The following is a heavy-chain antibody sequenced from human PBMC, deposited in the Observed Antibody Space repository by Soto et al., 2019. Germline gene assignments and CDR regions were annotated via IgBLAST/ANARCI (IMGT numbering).Heavy chain of an antibody. V-gene: IGHV3-74*01. J-gene: IGHJ4*02. CDR1: GFAFSSHW. CDR2: ISGDGRTT. CDR3: ARGVPNCSSSSCYFDF. D-gene: IGHD2-2*01. Sequence: GGSLRLSCAASGFAFSSHWMNWVRQAPGKGLVWVSRISGDGRTTSHADSVKGRFTISRDNAKNTLYLQMNSLRVEDTAVYYCARGVPNCSSSSCYFDFWGQGILVTVSS.